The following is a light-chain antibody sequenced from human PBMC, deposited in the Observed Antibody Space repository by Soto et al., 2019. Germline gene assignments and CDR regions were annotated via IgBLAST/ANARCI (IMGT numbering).Light chain of an antibody. CDR1: QVISSA. J-gene: IGKJ3*01. Sequence: AIKLTQSPSSLSASVGDRVTISCRASQVISSALGWYQQTPGKRLKLLIYDASNLESGVPSRFSGSGSGTEFNLTISSLQPEDLATYYCQQVRYSFTFVPGTTVDFK. CDR3: QQVRYSFT. CDR2: DAS. V-gene: IGKV1-13*02.